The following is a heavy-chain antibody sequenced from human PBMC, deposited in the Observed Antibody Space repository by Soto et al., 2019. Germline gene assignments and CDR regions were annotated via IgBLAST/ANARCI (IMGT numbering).Heavy chain of an antibody. J-gene: IGHJ6*02. CDR2: ISGSGGSS. D-gene: IGHD2-21*01. V-gene: IGHV3-23*01. CDR1: GFAFSTYA. CDR3: AKVTKREEACGHEYYKYGMDV. Sequence: GGSLRLSCAAAGFAFSTYAMTWVRQAPGKGLEWVSVISGSGGSSYYAASVKGRFTISRDTSKNTLFLQMNGLRAEDTAVYYGAKVTKREEACGHEYYKYGMDVWGQGTTVTVSS.